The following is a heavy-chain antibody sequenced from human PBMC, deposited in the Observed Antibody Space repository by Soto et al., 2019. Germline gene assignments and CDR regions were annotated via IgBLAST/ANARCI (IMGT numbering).Heavy chain of an antibody. J-gene: IGHJ4*02. CDR3: ARSRNGAAPDSINF. D-gene: IGHD2-8*01. Sequence: LRLSCAASGFTFSSYAMSWVRQAPGKGLEWVSAISGSGGSTYYADSVKGRFTVSRDNSNNTLYLSMTSLRPDDTAVFYCARSRNGAAPDSINFWGQGTLVTVSS. CDR2: ISGSGGST. CDR1: GFTFSSYA. V-gene: IGHV3-23*01.